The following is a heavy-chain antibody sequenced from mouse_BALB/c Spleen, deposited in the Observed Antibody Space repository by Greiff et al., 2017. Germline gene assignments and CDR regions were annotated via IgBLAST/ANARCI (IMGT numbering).Heavy chain of an antibody. D-gene: IGHD2-2*01. V-gene: IGHV5-4*02. Sequence: EVKLMESGGGLVKPGGSLKLSCAASGFTFSDYYMYWVRQTPEKRLEWVATISDGGSYTYYPDSVKGRFTISRDNAKNTLYLQMSRLKSEDTAMYYCARQGLRDYYAMDYWGQGTSVTVSS. J-gene: IGHJ4*01. CDR2: ISDGGSYT. CDR3: ARQGLRDYYAMDY. CDR1: GFTFSDYY.